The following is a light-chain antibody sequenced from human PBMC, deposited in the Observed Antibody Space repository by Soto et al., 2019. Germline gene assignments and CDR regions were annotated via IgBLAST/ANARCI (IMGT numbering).Light chain of an antibody. CDR1: QSISSW. CDR3: QQYYSYPWT. J-gene: IGKJ1*01. CDR2: DAS. V-gene: IGKV1-5*01. Sequence: DIQMTQSPSTLSASVGDRVTITCRVSQSISSWLAWYQQKPGKAPKFLIYDASSLESGVPSRFSGSGSGTEFTLTISSLQPDDFAPYFCQQYYSYPWTFGQGTKVEIK.